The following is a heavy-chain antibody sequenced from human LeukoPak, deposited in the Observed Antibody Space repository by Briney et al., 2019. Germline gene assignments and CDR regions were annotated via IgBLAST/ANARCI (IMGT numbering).Heavy chain of an antibody. CDR3: AREKDRYSSGWPDAFDI. Sequence: SQTLSLTCAISGDSVSSNSAAWNWIRQSPSRGLEWLGRTYYRSKWYNDYAVSVKSRITINPDTSKNQFSLQLNPVTPEDTAVYYCAREKDRYSSGWPDAFDIWGQGTMVTVSS. CDR1: GDSVSSNSAA. J-gene: IGHJ3*02. V-gene: IGHV6-1*01. CDR2: TYYRSKWYN. D-gene: IGHD6-19*01.